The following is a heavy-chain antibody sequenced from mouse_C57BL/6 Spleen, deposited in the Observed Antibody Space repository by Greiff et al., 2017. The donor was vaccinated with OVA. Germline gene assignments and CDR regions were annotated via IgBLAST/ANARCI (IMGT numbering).Heavy chain of an antibody. CDR2: ISSGGSYT. D-gene: IGHD1-2*01. CDR3: ARQSLRPPWFAY. J-gene: IGHJ3*01. Sequence: EVQRVESGGDLVKPGGSLKLSCAASGFTFSSYGMSWVRQTPDKRLEWVATISSGGSYTYYPDSVKGRFTISRDNAKNTLYLQMSSLKSEDTAMYYCARQSLRPPWFAYWGQGTLVTVSA. V-gene: IGHV5-6*01. CDR1: GFTFSSYG.